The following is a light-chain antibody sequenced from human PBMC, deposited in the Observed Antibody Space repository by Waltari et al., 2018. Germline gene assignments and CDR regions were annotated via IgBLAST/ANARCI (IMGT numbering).Light chain of an antibody. CDR3: CSFASSNSYV. V-gene: IGLV2-14*01. CDR1: SRDVGGHNY. J-gene: IGLJ1*01. Sequence: QSALTQPASVSGSLGQSITISCPGTSRDVGGHNYAPWNQQHPGKAPRLMIYDVNKRPSGVSNRFSGSKSGNTASLTISGLQAEDEADYHCCSFASSNSYVFGTGTMVTVL. CDR2: DVN.